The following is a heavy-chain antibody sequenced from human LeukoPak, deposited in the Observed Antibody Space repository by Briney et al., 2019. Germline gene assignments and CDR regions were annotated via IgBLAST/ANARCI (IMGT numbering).Heavy chain of an antibody. V-gene: IGHV3-9*01. CDR2: ISWNSGSI. D-gene: IGHD3-22*01. CDR3: AKDMYYYDSSGRDAFDI. J-gene: IGHJ3*02. Sequence: PGGSLRLSCAASGFTFSSYAMSWVRQAPGKGLEWVSGISWNSGSIGYADSVKGRFTISRDNAKNSLYLQMNSLRAEDTALYYCAKDMYYYDSSGRDAFDIWGQGTMVTVSS. CDR1: GFTFSSYA.